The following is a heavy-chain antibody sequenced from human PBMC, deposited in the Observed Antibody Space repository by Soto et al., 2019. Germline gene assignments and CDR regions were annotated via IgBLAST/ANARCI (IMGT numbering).Heavy chain of an antibody. V-gene: IGHV3-23*01. CDR2: ISGSGGTT. D-gene: IGHD6-25*01. CDR1: GFTFSSYA. Sequence: ESGGGLVQPGRSLRLSCAASGFTFSSYAMSWVRQAPGKGLEWVSAISGSGGTTYYAASVKGRFTISRDNSKNTLFLQMNSLRAKDTAVYYCAKFFVETGGSSGWPWTFHYWGQGALVTVSS. J-gene: IGHJ4*02. CDR3: AKFFVETGGSSGWPWTFHY.